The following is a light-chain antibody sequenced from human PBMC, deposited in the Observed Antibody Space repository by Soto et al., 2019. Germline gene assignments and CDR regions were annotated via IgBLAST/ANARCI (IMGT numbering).Light chain of an antibody. CDR2: ATS. CDR3: QQYNSYPLT. Sequence: DIQMTQSPSSLSTSVGDRVTITCRASQSIASYLNWYQQKPGKAPRLLIFATSNLQSGVPSRFSGSGSGTHFTLSISSLQPEDFATYYCQQYNSYPLTFGGGTKVEIK. J-gene: IGKJ4*01. V-gene: IGKV1-39*01. CDR1: QSIASY.